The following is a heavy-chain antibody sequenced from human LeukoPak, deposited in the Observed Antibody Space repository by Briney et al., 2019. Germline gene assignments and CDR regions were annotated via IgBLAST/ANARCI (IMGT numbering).Heavy chain of an antibody. CDR2: ITSSSSYT. J-gene: IGHJ4*02. Sequence: PGGSLRLSCAASGFTFSTYNMNWVRQAPGKGLEWVSSITSSSSYTSYADSVKGRFTISRDNAKNSLYLQMNSLRAEDTAVYYCTRDPRRLDYWGQGTLVTVSS. CDR1: GFTFSTYN. V-gene: IGHV3-21*04. CDR3: TRDPRRLDY.